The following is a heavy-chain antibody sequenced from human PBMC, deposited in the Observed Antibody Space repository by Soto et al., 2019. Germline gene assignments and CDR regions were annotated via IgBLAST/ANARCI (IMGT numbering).Heavy chain of an antibody. CDR2: IYYTGAT. CDR3: ARVFSSGSGWMYYFDF. V-gene: IGHV4-4*02. Sequence: QVQLQESGPGLVESSGTLSLTCEVSSGSISSGNWWSWVRQPPGKGLEWIGEIYYTGATNYNPSLPSRVTMTIDKYKDQFSLSLRSATAADTAVYYCARVFSSGSGWMYYFDFWGQGILVSVSS. CDR1: SGSISSGNW. D-gene: IGHD6-25*01. J-gene: IGHJ4*02.